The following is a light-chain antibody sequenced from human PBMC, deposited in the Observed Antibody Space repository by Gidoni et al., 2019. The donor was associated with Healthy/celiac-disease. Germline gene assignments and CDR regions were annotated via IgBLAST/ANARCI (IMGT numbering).Light chain of an antibody. Sequence: DIQVTQSPSSLSASVGDRVTITCRASQRISSYLKWYQQKPGNVTKLLIYAASSLQSRVPSRFSGSGAGTDFTLTISSLQPEDFATYYCHQSYSTLTWAFGQGTKVEIK. V-gene: IGKV1-39*01. CDR2: AAS. J-gene: IGKJ1*01. CDR3: HQSYSTLTWA. CDR1: QRISSY.